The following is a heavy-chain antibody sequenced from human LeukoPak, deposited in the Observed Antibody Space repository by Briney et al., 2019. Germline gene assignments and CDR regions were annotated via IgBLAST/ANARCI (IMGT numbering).Heavy chain of an antibody. CDR1: GGSFSSGSYY. CDR2: IYYSGST. D-gene: IGHD6-13*01. V-gene: IGHV4-61*01. CDR3: ARGREYSSSWYALGY. J-gene: IGHJ4*02. Sequence: PSETLSLTCTVSGGSFSSGSYYWGWVRQPPGKGLEWIGYIYYSGSTNYNPSLKSRVTISVDTSKNQFSLKLSSVTAADTAVYYCARGREYSSSWYALGYWGQGTLVTVSS.